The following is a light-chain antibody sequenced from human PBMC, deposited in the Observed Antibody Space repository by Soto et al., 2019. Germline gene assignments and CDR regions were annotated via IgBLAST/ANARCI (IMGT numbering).Light chain of an antibody. CDR1: SSDVGGYNY. V-gene: IGLV2-11*01. J-gene: IGLJ1*01. CDR3: CSYAGSYTYV. CDR2: DVS. Sequence: QSALTQPRSVSGSPGQSVTISCTGSSSDVGGYNYVSWHQHHPGKAPKLIIYDVSKRPSGVPDRFSGSKSGNTASLTISGLQAEDEADYYCCSYAGSYTYVFGTGTKLTVL.